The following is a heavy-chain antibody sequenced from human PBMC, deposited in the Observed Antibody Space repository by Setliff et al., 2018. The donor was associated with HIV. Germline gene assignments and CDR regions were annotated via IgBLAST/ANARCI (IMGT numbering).Heavy chain of an antibody. Sequence: SETLSLTCGVSGDSVSGYYWIWIRKSPGKGLEWIGYMYSSGNSNYNPSLKSRVTMSVDTSNNQVSLYLSSVTAADTAVYYCARAVGASYATPYLDYWGRGTLVTVSS. CDR3: ARAVGASYATPYLDY. V-gene: IGHV4-59*02. J-gene: IGHJ4*02. CDR2: MYSSGNS. D-gene: IGHD1-26*01. CDR1: GDSVSGYY.